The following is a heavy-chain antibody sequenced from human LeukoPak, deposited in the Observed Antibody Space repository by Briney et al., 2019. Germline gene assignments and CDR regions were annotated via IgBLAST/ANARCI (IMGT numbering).Heavy chain of an antibody. D-gene: IGHD2-2*01. CDR1: GFTFSDSS. V-gene: IGHV3-73*01. CDR2: IRSKANNYAT. Sequence: PGGSLRLPCAASGFTFSDSSVHWVRQASGKGLEWVGRIRSKANNYATLYTASVQGRFTVSRDDAENTAYLQMNSLKTEDTAVYYCSRYGSSPSWGQGTLVTVSS. J-gene: IGHJ4*02. CDR3: SRYGSSPS.